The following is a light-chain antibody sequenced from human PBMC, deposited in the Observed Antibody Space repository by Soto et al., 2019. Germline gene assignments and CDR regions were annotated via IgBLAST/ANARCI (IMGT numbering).Light chain of an antibody. CDR3: SSYTSSSTLYVV. J-gene: IGLJ2*01. V-gene: IGLV2-14*01. Sequence: QSAPTQPASVSGSPEQSITIPCTGTSSDVGGYNYVSWYQQHPGKAPKLMIYDVSNRPSGVSNRFSGSKSGNTASLTISGLQAEDEADYYCSSYTSSSTLYVVFGGGTKLTVL. CDR2: DVS. CDR1: SSDVGGYNY.